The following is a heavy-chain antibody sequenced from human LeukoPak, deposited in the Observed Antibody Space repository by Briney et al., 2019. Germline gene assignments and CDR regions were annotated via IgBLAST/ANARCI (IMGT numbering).Heavy chain of an antibody. Sequence: GGSLRLSCAASGFTFSSYGMHWVRQAPGKGLEWVAFIRYDGSNKYYADSVKGRFTISRDNSKNTLYLQMNGLRAEDTAVYYCARDPSWLVRSKNYYYYMDVWGKGTTVTVSS. V-gene: IGHV3-30*02. CDR3: ARDPSWLVRSKNYYYYMDV. CDR1: GFTFSSYG. D-gene: IGHD6-19*01. CDR2: IRYDGSNK. J-gene: IGHJ6*03.